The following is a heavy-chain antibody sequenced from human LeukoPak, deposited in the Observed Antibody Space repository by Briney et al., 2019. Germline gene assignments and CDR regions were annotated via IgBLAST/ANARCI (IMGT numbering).Heavy chain of an antibody. J-gene: IGHJ4*02. CDR2: IKQDASEK. D-gene: IGHD3-10*01. CDR1: GFTFSISW. CDR3: ARDSFTSGIDY. Sequence: GGSLRLSCTAYGFTFSISWMSWVRQAPGKGLEWVANIKQDASEKYYVDSVKGRFTISRDNAKNSLYLQMNSLRAEDTAVYYCARDSFTSGIDYWGQGALVTVSS. V-gene: IGHV3-7*01.